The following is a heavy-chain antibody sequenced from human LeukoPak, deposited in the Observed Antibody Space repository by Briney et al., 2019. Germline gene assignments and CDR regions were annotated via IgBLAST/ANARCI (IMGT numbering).Heavy chain of an antibody. CDR1: GYSFTNYW. J-gene: IGHJ4*02. D-gene: IGHD6-19*01. CDR3: ARASTDNAGWHRGSFDY. Sequence: GESLKISCQTSGYSFTNYWIGWVRQMPGKGLEWMGIIYPRDSDSRYSPSFQGQVTISADKSVSTAYLQWSSLRASDTAIYYCARASTDNAGWHRGSFDYWGQGTLVTVSS. V-gene: IGHV5-51*01. CDR2: IYPRDSDS.